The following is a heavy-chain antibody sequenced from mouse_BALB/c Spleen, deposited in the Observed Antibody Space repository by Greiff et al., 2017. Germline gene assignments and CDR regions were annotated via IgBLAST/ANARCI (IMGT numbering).Heavy chain of an antibody. CDR1: GFAFSSYD. D-gene: IGHD2-3*01. Sequence: DVKLVESGGGLVKPGGSLKLSCAASGFAFSSYDMSWVRQTPEKRLEWVAYISSGGGSTYYPDTVKGRFTISRDNAKNTLYLQMSSLKSEDTAMYYCARHIPAGDGYYVGYWGQGTTLTVSS. J-gene: IGHJ2*01. V-gene: IGHV5-12-1*01. CDR2: ISSGGGST. CDR3: ARHIPAGDGYYVGY.